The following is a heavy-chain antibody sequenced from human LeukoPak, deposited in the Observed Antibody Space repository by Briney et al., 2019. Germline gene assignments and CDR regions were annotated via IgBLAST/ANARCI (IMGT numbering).Heavy chain of an antibody. D-gene: IGHD1-7*01. CDR1: GFTFSSYW. Sequence: GGSLRLSCAASGFTFSSYWMSWVRQAPGKGLEWVANIKQDGSEKYYVDSVKGRFTISRDNAKNSLYLQMNSLRAEDTAVYYCARELELPVHYYYYCMDVWGKGTTVTVSS. V-gene: IGHV3-7*01. CDR3: ARELELPVHYYYYCMDV. CDR2: IKQDGSEK. J-gene: IGHJ6*03.